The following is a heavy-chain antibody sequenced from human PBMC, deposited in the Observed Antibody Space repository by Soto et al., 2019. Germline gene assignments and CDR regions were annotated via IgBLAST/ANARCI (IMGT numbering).Heavy chain of an antibody. V-gene: IGHV3-23*01. CDR2: FGGSGGST. CDR1: VFPFRCYA. J-gene: IGHJ4*02. Sequence: PGGPLSLSSTASVFPFRCYAMGWVRQAPGRGLGWVSAFGGSGGSTSSADSGKGRFTISRNNSKNTLYLQMNSLRAEDTAVYYCAKDGMDTAMGDYWGQGTLVTVSS. D-gene: IGHD5-18*01. CDR3: AKDGMDTAMGDY.